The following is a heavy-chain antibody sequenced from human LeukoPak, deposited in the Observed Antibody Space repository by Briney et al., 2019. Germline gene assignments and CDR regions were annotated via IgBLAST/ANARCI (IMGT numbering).Heavy chain of an antibody. CDR2: ISSRSTYI. J-gene: IGHJ4*02. CDR3: ARGAERSGYDY. CDR1: GFTFNNYS. V-gene: IGHV3-21*01. Sequence: GGSLRLSCVASGFTFNNYSMNWVRQAPGKGLEWVSSISSRSTYIYYADSLKGRFTIPRDNAKNSLYLQMNTLRGEDTAVYYCARGAERSGYDYWGQGTLVTVAS. D-gene: IGHD3-22*01.